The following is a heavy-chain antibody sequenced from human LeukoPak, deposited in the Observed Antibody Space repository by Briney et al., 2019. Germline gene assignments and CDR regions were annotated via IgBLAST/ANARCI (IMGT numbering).Heavy chain of an antibody. Sequence: GGSLRLSCAASGFTFSDYYMSWLRQAPGKGLEWVSYISSSSSYTNYADSVKGRFTISRDNAKNSLYLQMNSLRAEDTAVYYCARASGGLHAVFDYWGQGTLVTVSS. J-gene: IGHJ4*02. CDR2: ISSSSSYT. CDR1: GFTFSDYY. V-gene: IGHV3-11*05. D-gene: IGHD2-8*02. CDR3: ARASGGLHAVFDY.